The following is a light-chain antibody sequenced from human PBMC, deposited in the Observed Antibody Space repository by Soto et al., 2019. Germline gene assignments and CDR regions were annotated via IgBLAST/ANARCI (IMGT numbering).Light chain of an antibody. Sequence: VLTQSPLSLPVPPGEPASIXXRAXQSLLHSSGYNYVDWYLQKPGQSPQXXIYLVSNRASGVPERFSGSGAGTDFTLKISRVEAEDVGHYYCMQALQTPLTFGQGTRLEIK. CDR1: QSLLHSSGYNY. CDR2: LVS. V-gene: IGKV2-28*01. J-gene: IGKJ5*01. CDR3: MQALQTPLT.